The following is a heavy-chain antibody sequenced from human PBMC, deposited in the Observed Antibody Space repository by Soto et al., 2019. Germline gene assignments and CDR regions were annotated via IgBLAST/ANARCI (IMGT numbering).Heavy chain of an antibody. CDR2: IFSNDEK. J-gene: IGHJ6*03. CDR3: ARSDYSNDGGYYYYYMDV. D-gene: IGHD4-4*01. V-gene: IGHV2-26*01. Sequence: QVTLKESGPVLVNPTETLTLTCTVSGFSLSNARMGVSWIRQPPGKALEWLAHIFSNDEKSYSTSLKSRLTISKDTAKSQVVLTMTNMDPVDTATYYCARSDYSNDGGYYYYYMDVWGKGTTVTVSS. CDR1: GFSLSNARMG.